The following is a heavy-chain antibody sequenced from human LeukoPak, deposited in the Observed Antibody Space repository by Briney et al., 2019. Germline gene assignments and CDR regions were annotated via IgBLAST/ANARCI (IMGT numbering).Heavy chain of an antibody. Sequence: GGSLRLSCAASGFIFSRYSMNWVRQAPGKRPEWISYINSGSSTIYYADSVKGRFTISRDDAKNSLFLQINSPRAEDTAVYYCARGAVGFYYDSSGYYYFDYWGQGTLVTVSS. CDR3: ARGAVGFYYDSSGYYYFDY. CDR1: GFIFSRYS. V-gene: IGHV3-48*04. J-gene: IGHJ4*02. D-gene: IGHD3-22*01. CDR2: INSGSSTI.